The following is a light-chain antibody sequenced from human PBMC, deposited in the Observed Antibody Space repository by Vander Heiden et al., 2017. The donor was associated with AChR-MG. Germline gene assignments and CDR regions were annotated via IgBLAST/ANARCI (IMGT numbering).Light chain of an antibody. V-gene: IGLV2-14*01. J-gene: IGLJ2*01. Sequence: QSALTQPASVSGSPGQSHTIPCTGTSSDVGGYNYVSWYQQHPGKAPKLMIYDVSNRPSGVSNRFSGSKSGNTASLTISGLQAEDEADYYCSSYTSSSTSVVFGGGTKLTVL. CDR2: DVS. CDR3: SSYTSSSTSVV. CDR1: SSDVGGYNY.